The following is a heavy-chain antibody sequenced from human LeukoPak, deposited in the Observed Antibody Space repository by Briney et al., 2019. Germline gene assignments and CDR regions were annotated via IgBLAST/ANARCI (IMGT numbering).Heavy chain of an antibody. J-gene: IGHJ4*02. CDR3: ARVTCSSTNCATVDY. CDR2: IDTDGGDT. V-gene: IGHV3-74*01. CDR1: GFTFSKYW. Sequence: GGSLRLSCAAYGFTFSKYWMHWVRQAPGKGLVWVSRIDTDGGDTTYADSVKGRFTISRDNAKNTLYLQMNSLRAEDTAVYYCARVTCSSTNCATVDYWGQGTLVTVSS. D-gene: IGHD2-2*01.